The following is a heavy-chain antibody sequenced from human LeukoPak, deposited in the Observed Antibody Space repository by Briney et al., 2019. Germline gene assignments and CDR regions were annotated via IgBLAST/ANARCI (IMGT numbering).Heavy chain of an antibody. V-gene: IGHV3-7*01. J-gene: IGHJ3*02. D-gene: IGHD3-10*01. CDR1: GFTFSGYW. CDR3: ARVRPWFGEFDDAFDI. Sequence: PAGSLRLSCAASGFTFSGYWMSWVRQAPGKGLEWVANIKQDGSEKYYVDSVKGRFTISRDNAKNSLYLQMNSLRAEDTAVYYCARVRPWFGEFDDAFDIWGQGTMVTVSS. CDR2: IKQDGSEK.